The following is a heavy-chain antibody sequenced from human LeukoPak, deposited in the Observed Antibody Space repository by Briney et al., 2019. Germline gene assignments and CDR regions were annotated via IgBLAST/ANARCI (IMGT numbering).Heavy chain of an antibody. V-gene: IGHV1-69*01. J-gene: IGHJ2*01. CDR2: IIPIFGTA. CDR1: GGTFGSYV. CDR3: AKEGDTALVTGYFDL. D-gene: IGHD5-18*01. Sequence: SVKVSCKASGGTFGSYVISWVRQAPGQGLEWMGGIIPIFGTAHYAQKFQGRLTITADESTSTVYMEMSGLRSEDTAMYYCAKEGDTALVTGYFDLWGRGTLVTVSA.